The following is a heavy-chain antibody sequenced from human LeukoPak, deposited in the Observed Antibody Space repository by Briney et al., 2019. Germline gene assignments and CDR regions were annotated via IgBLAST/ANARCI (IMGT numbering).Heavy chain of an antibody. D-gene: IGHD1-1*01. V-gene: IGHV3-15*01. CDR2: IKSILDGGTT. J-gene: IGHJ4*02. CDR1: GFTFSNAW. CDR3: TTTTYSAN. Sequence: GGSLRLSCAASGFTFSNAWMNWVRQAPGKGLEWVGRIKSILDGGTTDYAAPVKGRFAISRDGSEDTLYLQMNSLKTEDTAVYYCTTTTYSANWGQGTLVTVSS.